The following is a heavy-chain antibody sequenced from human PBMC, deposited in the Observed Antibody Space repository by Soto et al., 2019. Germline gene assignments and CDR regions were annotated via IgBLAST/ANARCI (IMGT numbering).Heavy chain of an antibody. CDR3: SEPYYFDF. CDR1: GFTFSSYG. J-gene: IGHJ4*02. Sequence: QVQLVESGGGVVQPGRSLRLSCAASGFTFSSYGMHWVRQAPGKGLEWVAVISYDGSSKYYADSVKGRFTISRDNSKNTRHLQMNSLRAEDTAVYYCSEPYYFDFWGQGTLVTVSS. CDR2: ISYDGSSK. V-gene: IGHV3-30*03.